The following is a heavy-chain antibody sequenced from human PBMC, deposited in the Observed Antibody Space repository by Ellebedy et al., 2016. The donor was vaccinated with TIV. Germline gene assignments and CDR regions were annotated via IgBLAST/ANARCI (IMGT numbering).Heavy chain of an antibody. V-gene: IGHV5-51*01. J-gene: IGHJ5*02. CDR2: IYPSDSDI. Sequence: GESLKISCQGSGFTFTNYWIGWVRQMPGKGLEFMGLIYPSDSDIRYSPSFQGQVTISADKSNSTAYLHWSSLKASDTAMNYCTRGGNWFDPWGQGTLVTVSS. CDR1: GFTFTNYW. CDR3: TRGGNWFDP.